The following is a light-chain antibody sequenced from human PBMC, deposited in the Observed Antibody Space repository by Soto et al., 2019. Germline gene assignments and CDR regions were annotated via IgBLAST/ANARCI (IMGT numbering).Light chain of an antibody. CDR1: QSMRTY. CDR3: QQYNSGWT. J-gene: IGKJ1*01. V-gene: IGKV1-39*01. Sequence: DIRITHSPASLSSSVLDRFTMTCRASQSMRTYLNWYQQKPGKAPNLLIHAASSLQSGVPSRFSGSGSGTDFTLTISSLQPDDSATYYCQQYNSGWTFGQGTKVDNK. CDR2: AAS.